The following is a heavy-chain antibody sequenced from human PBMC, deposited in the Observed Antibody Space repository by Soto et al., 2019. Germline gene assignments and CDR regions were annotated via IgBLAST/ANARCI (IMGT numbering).Heavy chain of an antibody. J-gene: IGHJ4*02. D-gene: IGHD3-16*02. CDR1: SVSNAW. CDR3: TTDYDYVWGSYQTGDY. CDR2: IKSKTDGGTT. Sequence: SVSNAWMNWVRQAPGKGLEWVGRIKSKTDGGTTDYAAPVKGRLTISRDDSKNTLYLQMNSLKTEDTAVYYCTTDYDYVWGSYQTGDYWGQGTLVTVSS. V-gene: IGHV3-15*07.